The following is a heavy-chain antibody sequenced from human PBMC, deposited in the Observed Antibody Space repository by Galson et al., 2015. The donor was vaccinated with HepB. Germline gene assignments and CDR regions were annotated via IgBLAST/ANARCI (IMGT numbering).Heavy chain of an antibody. CDR1: GFTVSSNY. CDR2: IRSKTNNYAT. Sequence: SLRLSCAASGFTVSSNYMSWVRQAPGKGLEWLGRIRSKTNNYATAYAASVKGRFTISRDDSKNTAYLQMNSLKTEDTAVYYCTRPSVAGNFDYWGQGTLVTVSS. CDR3: TRPSVAGNFDY. J-gene: IGHJ4*02. D-gene: IGHD6-19*01. V-gene: IGHV3-73*01.